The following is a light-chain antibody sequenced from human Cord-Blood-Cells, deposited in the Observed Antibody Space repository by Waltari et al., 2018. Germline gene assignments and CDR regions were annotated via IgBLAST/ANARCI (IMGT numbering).Light chain of an antibody. Sequence: QPALPHPAPLPGPLGQPIPFPCTGTSIDFGGYNLVAWYQQHPGKAPKLMIYEGSKRPSGVSNRFSGSKSGNTASLTISGLQAEDEADYYCCSYAGSSTWVFGGGTKLTVL. CDR1: SIDFGGYNL. CDR3: CSYAGSSTWV. V-gene: IGLV2-23*01. CDR2: EGS. J-gene: IGLJ3*02.